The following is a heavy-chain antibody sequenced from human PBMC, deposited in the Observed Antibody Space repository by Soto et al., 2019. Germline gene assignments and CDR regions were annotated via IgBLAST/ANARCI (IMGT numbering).Heavy chain of an antibody. CDR2: ISSSGSTI. J-gene: IGHJ6*02. Sequence: GGSLRLSCAASGFTFSSYEMNWVRQAPGKGLEWVSYISSSGSTIYYADSVKGRFTISRDNAKNSLYLQMNSLRAEDTAVYYCARDGDTAMVQVYGMDVWGQGTTVTVSS. V-gene: IGHV3-48*03. CDR1: GFTFSSYE. CDR3: ARDGDTAMVQVYGMDV. D-gene: IGHD5-18*01.